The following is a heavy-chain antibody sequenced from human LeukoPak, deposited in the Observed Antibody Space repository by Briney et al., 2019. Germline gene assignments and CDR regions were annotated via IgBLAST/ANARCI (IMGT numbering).Heavy chain of an antibody. Sequence: PGGSLRLSCAASGITFSSYSMNWVRQVPGKGLEWVSSISSSGNSIYYADSVKGRFTISRDNAKNSLSLQMNSLRAEDTAIYYCVRGYYDSSGYYGPYFDYWGQGTLVTVSS. D-gene: IGHD3-22*01. CDR2: ISSSGNSI. CDR3: VRGYYDSSGYYGPYFDY. CDR1: GITFSSYS. J-gene: IGHJ4*02. V-gene: IGHV3-21*01.